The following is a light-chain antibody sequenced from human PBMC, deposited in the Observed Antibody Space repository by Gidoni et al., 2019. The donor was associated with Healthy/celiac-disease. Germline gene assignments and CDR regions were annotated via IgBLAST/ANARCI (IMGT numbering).Light chain of an antibody. Sequence: RAVTISCTGTSSDVGGYNYVSWYQQHPGKAPKFMIYDVSKRPSGVPDRFSGSKSGNTASLTISGLQTEDEADYYCCSYAGSYTWVFGGGTKLTVL. CDR1: SSDVGGYNY. CDR3: CSYAGSYTWV. J-gene: IGLJ3*02. V-gene: IGLV2-11*01. CDR2: DVS.